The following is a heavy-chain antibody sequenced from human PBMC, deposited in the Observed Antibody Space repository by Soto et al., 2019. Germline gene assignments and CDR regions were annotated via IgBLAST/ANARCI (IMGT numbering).Heavy chain of an antibody. Sequence: QVQLVQSGAEVKKPGASVKVSCKSSGYTFTSYDINWVRQATGQGLEWMGWMNPNSGNTGYAQKFQGRLTMTRNTSISTADMELSSLRSEDTAVYYCARSGGGYCSSTSCWGYWGQGTLVTVSS. J-gene: IGHJ4*02. CDR1: GYTFTSYD. D-gene: IGHD2-2*01. V-gene: IGHV1-8*01. CDR2: MNPNSGNT. CDR3: ARSGGGYCSSTSCWGY.